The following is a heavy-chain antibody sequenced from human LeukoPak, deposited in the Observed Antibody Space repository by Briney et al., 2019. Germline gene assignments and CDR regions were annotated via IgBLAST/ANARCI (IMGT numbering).Heavy chain of an antibody. D-gene: IGHD1-26*01. V-gene: IGHV3-33*01. CDR2: IWYDGSNE. J-gene: IGHJ5*02. CDR3: AREEWEPAAGFDP. CDR1: GFTFSSYG. Sequence: GGSLRLSCAASGFTFSSYGMHWVRQAPGKGLEWVAVIWYDGSNEYYADSVKGRFTISRDNSKNTLYLQMNSLRAEDTAVYYCAREEWEPAAGFDPWGQGTLVTVSS.